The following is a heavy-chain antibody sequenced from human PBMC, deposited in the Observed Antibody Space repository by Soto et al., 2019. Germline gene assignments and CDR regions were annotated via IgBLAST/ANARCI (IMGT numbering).Heavy chain of an antibody. V-gene: IGHV3-7*01. CDR3: ARGIDDQASYGMDL. Sequence: GGSRRLSCAASIFSFANYWMIWVRQAPGKGLEWVGHIKEDGNEKSYADSVKGRFTISRDNAKKSVYLQMNSMRAEDTAVYYCARGIDDQASYGMDLWGQGTTVTVSS. CDR2: IKEDGNEK. CDR1: IFSFANYW. J-gene: IGHJ6*02.